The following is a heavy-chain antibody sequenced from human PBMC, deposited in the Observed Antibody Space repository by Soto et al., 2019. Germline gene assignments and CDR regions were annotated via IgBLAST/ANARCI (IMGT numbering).Heavy chain of an antibody. D-gene: IGHD2-2*01. Sequence: GGSLRLSCAASGFTFSSYAMSWVRQAPGKGLEWVSAISGSGGSTYYADSVKGRFTISRDNSKNTLYLQMNSRRAEDTAVYYCAKDLWDIVVVPAARRGGYYYYGMDVWGQGTTVTVSS. CDR2: ISGSGGST. J-gene: IGHJ6*02. V-gene: IGHV3-23*01. CDR3: AKDLWDIVVVPAARRGGYYYYGMDV. CDR1: GFTFSSYA.